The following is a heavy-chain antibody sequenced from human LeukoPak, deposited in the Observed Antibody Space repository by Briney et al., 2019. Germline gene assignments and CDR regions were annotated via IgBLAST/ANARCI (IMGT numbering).Heavy chain of an antibody. CDR3: ARGVPQWFGESPPLGY. J-gene: IGHJ4*02. D-gene: IGHD3-10*01. CDR2: IWYDGSNK. V-gene: IGHV3-33*01. CDR1: GFTFSSYG. Sequence: GGPLRLSCAASGFTFSSYGMHWVRQAPGKGLEWVAVIWYDGSNKYYADSVKGRFTISRDNSKNTLYLQMNSLRAEDTAVYYCARGVPQWFGESPPLGYWGQGTLVTVSS.